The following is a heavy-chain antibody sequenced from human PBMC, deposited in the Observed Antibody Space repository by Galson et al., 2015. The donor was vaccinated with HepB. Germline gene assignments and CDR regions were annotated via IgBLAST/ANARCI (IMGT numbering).Heavy chain of an antibody. CDR3: ARGSWHIDH. V-gene: IGHV3-74*01. J-gene: IGHJ4*02. D-gene: IGHD6-19*01. CDR2: IDGDGNTT. CDR1: GFTVNDYL. Sequence: SLRLSCAASGFTVNDYLMHWVRQAQGKGLVWVSRIDGDGNTTSYADSVKGRFTVSRDNAKNTRYLQMNSLRVEDTAMYYCARGSWHIDHWGQGTLVAVSS.